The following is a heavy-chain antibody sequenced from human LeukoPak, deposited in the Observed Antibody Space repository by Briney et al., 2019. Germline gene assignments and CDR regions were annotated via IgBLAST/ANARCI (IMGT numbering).Heavy chain of an antibody. CDR2: IKPDGGEK. CDR3: AREEWWHLDI. V-gene: IGHV3-7*01. Sequence: GGSLRLSCAASGFTFGTSYMSWVRQAPGGGLECVSKIKPDGGEKFYVDSVKGRFTVSRDNAKNSLYLQMDSLRAEDTAVYYCAREEWWHLDIWGRGTLVTISS. J-gene: IGHJ2*01. CDR1: GFTFGTSY. D-gene: IGHD3-3*01.